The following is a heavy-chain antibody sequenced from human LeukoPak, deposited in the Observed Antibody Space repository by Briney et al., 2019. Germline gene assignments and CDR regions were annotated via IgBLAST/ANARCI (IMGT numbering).Heavy chain of an antibody. CDR2: ISYSGST. J-gene: IGHJ3*02. V-gene: IGHV4-61*01. CDR1: GGSVSSGTYY. CDR3: ARRGSGGRSFDI. Sequence: PSETLSLTCTVSGGSVSSGTYYWTWIRQPPGKGLEWIVYISYSGSTNYNPSLKSRVTISVDTSKSQFSLNLSSVTAADTAVYYCARRGSGGRSFDIWGQGTMVTVSS. D-gene: IGHD2-15*01.